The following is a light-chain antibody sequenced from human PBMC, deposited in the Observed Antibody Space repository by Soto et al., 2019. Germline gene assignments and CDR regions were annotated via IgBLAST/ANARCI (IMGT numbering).Light chain of an antibody. V-gene: IGKV3-15*01. CDR1: QSVGNN. J-gene: IGKJ5*01. Sequence: EIVMTQSPATVSVSPGERATLYCRASQSVGNNLAWYQQKPGQAPRLVIYAASTRATGIPDRFSGSVSGTEFTLTISSLQSEDFAVYYCQQYNEWPPFTFGQGTRLEIK. CDR2: AAS. CDR3: QQYNEWPPFT.